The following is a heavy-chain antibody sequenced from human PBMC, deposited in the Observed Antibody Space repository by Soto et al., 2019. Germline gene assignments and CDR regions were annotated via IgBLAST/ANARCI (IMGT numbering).Heavy chain of an antibody. Sequence: GASVKVSCKASGYTFTSYAMHWVRQAPGQRLEWMGWINAGNGNTKYSQKFQGRVTITRDTSASTAYMELSSLRSEDTAVYYCARGLYHLSLWFGELLENWFDPWGQGTLVPVSS. CDR1: GYTFTSYA. V-gene: IGHV1-3*01. CDR2: INAGNGNT. J-gene: IGHJ5*02. D-gene: IGHD3-10*01. CDR3: ARGLYHLSLWFGELLENWFDP.